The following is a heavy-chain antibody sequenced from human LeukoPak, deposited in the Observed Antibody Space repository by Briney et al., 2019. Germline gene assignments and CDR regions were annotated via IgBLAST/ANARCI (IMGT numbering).Heavy chain of an antibody. J-gene: IGHJ4*02. D-gene: IGHD3-10*01. CDR3: ARGHGSGSYYFDY. V-gene: IGHV1-69*06. CDR2: IIPIFGTA. CDR1: GGTFSSYA. Sequence: SVTVSCKASGGTFSSYAISWVRQTPGQGLEWMGGIIPIFGTANYAQKFQGRVTITADKSTSTAYMELSSLRSEDTAVYYYARGHGSGSYYFDYWGQGTLVTVSS.